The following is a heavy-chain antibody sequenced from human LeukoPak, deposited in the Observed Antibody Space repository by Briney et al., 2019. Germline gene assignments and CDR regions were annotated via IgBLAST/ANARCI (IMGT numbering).Heavy chain of an antibody. V-gene: IGHV3-23*01. Sequence: GSLRLSCAASGFTLSGYAMSLVRQSPGKGLEWVSAISGGGGTTYYAYYADSVKGRFTISRDNSKNTLYLLMNSLRAEDTAVYYCAKFYDILTGYIDYWGQGTLVTVSS. CDR3: AKFYDILTGYIDY. J-gene: IGHJ4*02. CDR1: GFTLSGYA. CDR2: ISGGGGTTYYA. D-gene: IGHD3-9*01.